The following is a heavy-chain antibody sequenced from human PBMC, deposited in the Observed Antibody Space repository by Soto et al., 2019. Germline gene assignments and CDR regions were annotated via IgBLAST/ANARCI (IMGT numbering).Heavy chain of an antibody. Sequence: QVQLVQSGAEVKKPGSSVRVSCKASGATLNSFINYGITWVRQAPGQGLEYMGGIIPVFGAANHAQKFPGKIPITADQSTTTVNMELSRLTSKDTAVCYFAIGAATKILVLKYDALEIWGQGTMVTVSS. CDR3: AIGAATKILVLKYDALEI. J-gene: IGHJ3*02. V-gene: IGHV1-69*12. CDR1: GATLNSFINYG. CDR2: IIPVFGAA. D-gene: IGHD2-15*01.